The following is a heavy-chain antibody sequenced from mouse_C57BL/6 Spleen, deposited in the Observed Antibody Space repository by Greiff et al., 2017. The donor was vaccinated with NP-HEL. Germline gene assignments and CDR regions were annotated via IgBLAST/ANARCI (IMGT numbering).Heavy chain of an antibody. V-gene: IGHV1-55*01. CDR3: ARGPVYGSSSYYFDY. J-gene: IGHJ2*01. D-gene: IGHD1-1*01. CDR2: IYPGSGST. Sequence: QVQLQQPGAELVKPGASVKMSCKASGYTFTSYWITWVKQRPGQGLEWIGDIYPGSGSTNYNEKFKSKATLTVDTSSSTAYMQLSSLTSEDSAVYYCARGPVYGSSSYYFDYWGQGTTLTVSS. CDR1: GYTFTSYW.